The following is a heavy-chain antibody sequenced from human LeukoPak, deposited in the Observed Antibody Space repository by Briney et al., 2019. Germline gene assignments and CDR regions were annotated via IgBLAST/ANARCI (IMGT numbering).Heavy chain of an antibody. CDR3: AKRREGAFDY. Sequence: GGSLRLSCAASGFTLSSYGMSWVRQAPGKGLDWVSAISGSDSNTYYADSVKGRFTISRDNSKNTLYLQMNSLRAEDTAKYYCAKRREGAFDYWGQGILVTVSS. D-gene: IGHD1-26*01. CDR1: GFTLSSYG. CDR2: ISGSDSNT. V-gene: IGHV3-23*01. J-gene: IGHJ4*02.